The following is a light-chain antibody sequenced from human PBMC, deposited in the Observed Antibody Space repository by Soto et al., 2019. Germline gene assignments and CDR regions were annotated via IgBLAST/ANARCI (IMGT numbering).Light chain of an antibody. CDR3: QQYNDYSLA. Sequence: DVQMTQSPSTLSASLGDSVTITCRASQSISSWVAWYQHKPGKAPNLLIYKASSLGSGVPSKFSGSGSGTEFTLTISSLQPDDSATYYCQQYNDYSLAFGGGTKVDIK. CDR2: KAS. CDR1: QSISSW. J-gene: IGKJ4*01. V-gene: IGKV1-5*03.